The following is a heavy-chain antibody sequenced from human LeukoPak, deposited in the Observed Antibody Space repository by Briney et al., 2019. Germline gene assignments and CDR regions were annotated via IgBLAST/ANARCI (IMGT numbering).Heavy chain of an antibody. D-gene: IGHD2-15*01. CDR1: GDSITTGSYY. V-gene: IGHV4-61*01. J-gene: IGHJ4*02. Sequence: PSQTLSLTCTVSGDSITTGSYYWSWIRQPPGKGLEWIGYIYYSGSTNYNPSLKSRVTISVDTSKNQFSLKLSSVTAADTAVYYCARAGGTLDYWGQGTLVTVSS. CDR2: IYYSGST. CDR3: ARAGGTLDY.